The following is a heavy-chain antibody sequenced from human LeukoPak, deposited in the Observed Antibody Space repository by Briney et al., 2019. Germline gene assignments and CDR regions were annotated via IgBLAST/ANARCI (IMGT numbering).Heavy chain of an antibody. D-gene: IGHD4-23*01. CDR3: ARDSVDYFDY. V-gene: IGHV3-7*01. CDR2: IKQDGSEK. CDR1: GFTFSGYW. Sequence: PGGSLRLSCAASGFTFSGYWMSWVRLAPGKGLEWVANIKQDGSEKYYVDSVKGRFTTSRDNAKNSLYLQMNSLRAEETAVYYCARDSVDYFDYWGQATLVTVSS. J-gene: IGHJ4*02.